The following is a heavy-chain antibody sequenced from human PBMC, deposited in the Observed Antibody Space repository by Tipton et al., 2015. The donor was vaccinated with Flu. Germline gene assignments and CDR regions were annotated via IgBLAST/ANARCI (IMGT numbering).Heavy chain of an antibody. V-gene: IGHV4-38-2*02. J-gene: IGHJ4*02. CDR1: GFSITSGYN. CDR2: VYLTGST. CDR3: ARGCGFCSGLSCHSGTYFDD. D-gene: IGHD2-15*01. Sequence: TLSLTCTVSGFSITSGYNWDWIRQPPGKGLEWIGSVYLTGSTYYNPSLKSRVTISVDTSRNQFSLKLTSVTAADTAVYYCARGCGFCSGLSCHSGTYFDDWGQGILVAVSS.